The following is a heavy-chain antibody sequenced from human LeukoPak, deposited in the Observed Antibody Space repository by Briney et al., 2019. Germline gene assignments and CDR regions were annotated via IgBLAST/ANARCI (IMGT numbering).Heavy chain of an antibody. Sequence: GGSLRLSCAASGFTFSTYGMHWVRQAPGKGLEWVAVISYDGSKRYYADSVKGRFTISRDNSKNTLYLQMNSLRAEDTAVYYCAKDGGATVTTPLWYSDLWGRGTLVTVSS. CDR1: GFTFSTYG. CDR3: AKDGGATVTTPLWYSDL. D-gene: IGHD4-17*01. V-gene: IGHV3-30*18. CDR2: ISYDGSKR. J-gene: IGHJ2*01.